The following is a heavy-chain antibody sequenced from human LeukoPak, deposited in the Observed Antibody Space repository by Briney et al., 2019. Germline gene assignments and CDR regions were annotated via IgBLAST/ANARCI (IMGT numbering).Heavy chain of an antibody. CDR2: IYHIGST. V-gene: IGHV4-38-2*01. J-gene: IGHJ4*02. CDR3: GRQDYSNYVDN. D-gene: IGHD4-11*01. CDR1: GYSISSGYY. Sequence: SGTLTLTCAVSGYSISSGYYRGWLRHPPGKGLEWIGSIYHIGSTYYNLSVKSRVTISVDTPKNRFSLKLSSVTAADTAGYFCGRQDYSNYVDNWGQGILVTVSS.